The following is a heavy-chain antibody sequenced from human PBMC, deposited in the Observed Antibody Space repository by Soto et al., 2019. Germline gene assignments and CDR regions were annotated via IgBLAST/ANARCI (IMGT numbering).Heavy chain of an antibody. CDR2: IRSKAYGGKT. CDR3: TRDFGYTTSDFDY. D-gene: IGHD6-25*01. V-gene: IGHV3-49*03. CDR1: GFTFGDYA. J-gene: IGHJ4*02. Sequence: GXSLQLACTAPGFTFGDYAMIWFHQAPGKGLEWVGFIRSKAYGGKTEYAASVKGRFTISRDDSKSIAYLQMNSLKTEDTAVYYCTRDFGYTTSDFDYWGRGTLVTVSS.